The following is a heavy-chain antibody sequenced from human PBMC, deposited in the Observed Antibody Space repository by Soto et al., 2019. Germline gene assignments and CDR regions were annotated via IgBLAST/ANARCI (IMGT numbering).Heavy chain of an antibody. CDR2: IYWDDDK. V-gene: IGHV2-5*02. Sequence: FGAEPGKQEQRVGMECRFWGSSYSKRGVGVGWIRQPPGKALEWLAIIYWDDDKRYSPSRKSRLTITKNTSKNQVVLTMTNVDPVVTSSYYSTRHHSSSQQGLDIRGQGTLVTLSS. J-gene: IGHJ4*02. CDR3: TRHHSSSQQGLDI. CDR1: GSSYSKRGVG. D-gene: IGHD6-13*01.